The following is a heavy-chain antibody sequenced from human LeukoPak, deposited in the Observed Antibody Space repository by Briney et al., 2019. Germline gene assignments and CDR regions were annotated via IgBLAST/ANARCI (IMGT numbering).Heavy chain of an antibody. CDR2: KYYSGST. D-gene: IGHD3/OR15-3a*01. CDR3: ARGLDTYYFDY. J-gene: IGHJ4*02. V-gene: IGHV4-39*07. Sequence: SETLSLTCSVSGDSISSSSYYWGWIRQPPGKGLEWIGSKYYSGSTYYNPSLKSRVTISVDTSKNQFSLKLSSVTAADTAVYYCARGLDTYYFDYWGQGTLVTVSS. CDR1: GDSISSSSYY.